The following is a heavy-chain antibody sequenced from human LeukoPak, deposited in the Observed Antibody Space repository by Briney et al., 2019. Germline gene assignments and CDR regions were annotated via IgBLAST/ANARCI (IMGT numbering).Heavy chain of an antibody. Sequence: SHTLSLTCAISGDSVSTNNVAWNSVRQSRSRGLEGLVRTYYRSKWYNDYAVSVKSRITINQDTSKNQFSLQLNSATPDDTAVYYCAREDLGAAYFDFWGQGTLVTVSS. CDR2: TYYRSKWYN. CDR1: GDSVSTNNVA. D-gene: IGHD3-16*01. J-gene: IGHJ4*02. V-gene: IGHV6-1*01. CDR3: AREDLGAAYFDF.